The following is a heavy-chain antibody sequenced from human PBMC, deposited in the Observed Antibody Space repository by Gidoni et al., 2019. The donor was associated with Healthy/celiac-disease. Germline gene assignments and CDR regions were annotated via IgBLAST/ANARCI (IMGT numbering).Heavy chain of an antibody. D-gene: IGHD6-13*01. CDR3: AKEGRSRLKIGYWYFDL. V-gene: IGHV3-9*01. Sequence: EVQLVESGGGLVQPGRSLRLSCAASGFTFDDYAMHWVRQAPGKGLEWVSGISWNSGSIGYADSVKGRFTISRDNAKNSLYLQMNSLRAEDTALYYCAKEGRSRLKIGYWYFDLWGRGTLVTVSS. CDR1: GFTFDDYA. J-gene: IGHJ2*01. CDR2: ISWNSGSI.